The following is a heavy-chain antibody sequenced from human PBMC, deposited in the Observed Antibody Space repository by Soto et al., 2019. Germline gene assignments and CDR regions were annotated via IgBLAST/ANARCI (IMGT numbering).Heavy chain of an antibody. CDR2: IKQDGSDK. D-gene: IGHD2-8*01. Sequence: PGWSLRLSCAASGFNFDNYWMAWVRQAPGKGLEWVANIKQDGSDKNYVDSVKGRFTISRDNAKNSLYLQMNSLRAEDSAVYSCARDTNGILDYWGQGTLVTVSS. CDR1: GFNFDNYW. CDR3: ARDTNGILDY. V-gene: IGHV3-7*01. J-gene: IGHJ4*02.